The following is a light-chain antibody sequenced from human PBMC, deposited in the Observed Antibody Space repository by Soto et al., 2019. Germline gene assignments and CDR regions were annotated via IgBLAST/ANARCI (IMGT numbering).Light chain of an antibody. J-gene: IGKJ5*01. CDR1: QSVIGRQ. CDR3: QVYGPSPPIT. CDR2: GAS. Sequence: EIVLTQSPATLSLSPGERATLSCRASQSVIGRQLAWYQHKPGQAPRLLIYGASSRATGIPDRFTGSGSGTDFTLTISRLEPEDFAVYYCQVYGPSPPITFGQGTRLEIK. V-gene: IGKV3-20*01.